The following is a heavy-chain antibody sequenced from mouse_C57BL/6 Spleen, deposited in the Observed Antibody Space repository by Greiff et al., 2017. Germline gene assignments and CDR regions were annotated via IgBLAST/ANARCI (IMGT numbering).Heavy chain of an antibody. CDR3: ARGDYGSSYLDY. V-gene: IGHV1-55*01. CDR2: IYPGSGST. D-gene: IGHD1-1*01. CDR1: GYTFTSYW. Sequence: QVQLQQPGAELVKPGASVKMSCKASGYTFTSYWITWVKQRPGQGLEWIGDIYPGSGSTNYNEKFKSKATLTVDTSSSTAYMQLSSLTSEDSAVYYCARGDYGSSYLDYWGQGTSVTVSS. J-gene: IGHJ4*01.